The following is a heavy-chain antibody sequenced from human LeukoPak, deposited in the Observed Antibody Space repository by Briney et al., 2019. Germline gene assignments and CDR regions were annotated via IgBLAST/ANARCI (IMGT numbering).Heavy chain of an antibody. CDR1: GGSISSHY. Sequence: SETLSLTCTVSGGSISSHYWSWIRQPPGKGLEWIGYIYYSGSTNYNPSLKSRVTISVDTSKNQFSLKLSSVTAADTAVYYCARESAQLWSFDYWGQGTLVTVSS. J-gene: IGHJ4*02. CDR3: ARESAQLWSFDY. CDR2: IYYSGST. V-gene: IGHV4-59*11. D-gene: IGHD5-18*01.